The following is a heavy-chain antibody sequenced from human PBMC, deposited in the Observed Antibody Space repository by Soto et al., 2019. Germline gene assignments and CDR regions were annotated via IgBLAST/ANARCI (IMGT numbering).Heavy chain of an antibody. Sequence: EVQLVESGGGLVHPGRSLRLSCVASGFIFDDHIMHWVRQVPGKGLEWVGHITWDGYSIGYGGSVRGRFTISRDNAKNTLYLQMNSLRPEDTALYYCAPSWSGSTSGRVDVWGQGTTVTVSS. CDR2: ITWDGYSI. CDR3: APSWSGSTSGRVDV. CDR1: GFIFDDHI. D-gene: IGHD3-3*01. V-gene: IGHV3-9*01. J-gene: IGHJ6*02.